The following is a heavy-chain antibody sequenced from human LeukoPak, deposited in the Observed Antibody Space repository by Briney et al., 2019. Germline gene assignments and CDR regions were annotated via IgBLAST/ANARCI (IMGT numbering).Heavy chain of an antibody. V-gene: IGHV4-59*01. CDR2: IYYSGST. J-gene: IGHJ5*02. CDR3: ARGPMVRGTFDP. D-gene: IGHD3-10*01. CDR1: GGSISSYY. Sequence: KPSETLSLTCTVSGGSISSYYWSWIRQPPGKGLEWIGYIYYSGSTNYNPSLKSRVTISVDTSKNQFSLKLSSVTAADTAVYYCARGPMVRGTFDPRGQGTLVTVSS.